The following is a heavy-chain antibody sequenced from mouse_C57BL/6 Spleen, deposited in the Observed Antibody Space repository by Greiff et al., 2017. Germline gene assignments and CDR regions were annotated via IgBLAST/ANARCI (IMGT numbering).Heavy chain of an antibody. CDR1: GYTFTGYW. J-gene: IGHJ2*01. CDR2: ILPGSGST. Sequence: QVQLKESGAELMKPGASVKLSCKATGYTFTGYWIEWVKQRPGHGLEWIGEILPGSGSTNYNEKFKGKATFTADTSSNTAYMQLSSLTTEDSAIXYCARGGTTVVAEYCFDYWGQGTTLTVSS. CDR3: ARGGTTVVAEYCFDY. D-gene: IGHD1-1*01. V-gene: IGHV1-9*01.